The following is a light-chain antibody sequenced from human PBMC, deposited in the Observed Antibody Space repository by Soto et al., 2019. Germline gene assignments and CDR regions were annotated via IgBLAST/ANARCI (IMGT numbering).Light chain of an antibody. Sequence: SVVPQPGYMVDPRGRAITNYCTGTSSDVGGYNSVSWYQHHPGKAPKLILYDVGDRPSGVSYRFSGSKSGNTASLTISGLQAADEADYFCSSYTSSMTNVFGSGTKVTVL. V-gene: IGLV2-14*03. CDR3: SSYTSSMTNV. CDR1: SSDVGGYNS. CDR2: DVG. J-gene: IGLJ1*01.